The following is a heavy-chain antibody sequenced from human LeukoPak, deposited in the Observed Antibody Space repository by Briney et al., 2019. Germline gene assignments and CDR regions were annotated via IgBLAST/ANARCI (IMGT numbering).Heavy chain of an antibody. V-gene: IGHV4-31*03. CDR2: IYYSGST. CDR1: GGSISSGGYY. CDR3: ARETYYYDSSGYYYAFDY. J-gene: IGHJ4*02. Sequence: SETLSLTCTVSGGSISSGGYYWSWIRQHPGKGLEWIGYIYYSGSTYYNPSLKSRVTISVDTSKNQFSLKLSSVTAADTAVYYCARETYYYDSSGYYYAFDYWGQGTLVTVSS. D-gene: IGHD3-22*01.